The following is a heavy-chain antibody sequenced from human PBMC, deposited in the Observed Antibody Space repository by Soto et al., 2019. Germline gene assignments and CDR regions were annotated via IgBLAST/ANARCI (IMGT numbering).Heavy chain of an antibody. D-gene: IGHD5-18*01. V-gene: IGHV3-30-3*01. CDR3: ARDKQRGYSYGDTLDY. CDR2: ISYDGSNK. J-gene: IGHJ4*02. Sequence: QVQLVESGGGVVQPGRSLRLSCAASGFTFSSYAMHWVRQAPGKGLEWVAVISYDGSNKYYADSVKGRFTISRDNSKNTLYLQMNSLRAEDTAVYYCARDKQRGYSYGDTLDYWGQGTLVTVS. CDR1: GFTFSSYA.